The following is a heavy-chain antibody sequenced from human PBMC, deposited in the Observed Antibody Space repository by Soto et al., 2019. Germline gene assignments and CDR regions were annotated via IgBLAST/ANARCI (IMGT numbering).Heavy chain of an antibody. V-gene: IGHV3-13*05. CDR3: ASAGYDSSGYYFYAMDV. D-gene: IGHD3-22*01. CDR1: GFILSGYD. CDR2: IGTAGDP. Sequence: PGGSLRLSCVASGFILSGYDMHWVRQATGEGLEWVSAIGTAGDPYYSGSVKGRFTISRGNAENSVYLQMNSLRAGDTAVYYCASAGYDSSGYYFYAMDVWGPGTTVTVSS. J-gene: IGHJ6*02.